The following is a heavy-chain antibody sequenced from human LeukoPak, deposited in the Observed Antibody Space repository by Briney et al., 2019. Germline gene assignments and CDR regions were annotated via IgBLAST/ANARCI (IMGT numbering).Heavy chain of an antibody. D-gene: IGHD3-22*01. V-gene: IGHV3-11*04. CDR3: AKDPGDYYDSSGPPGGMDV. CDR2: LNSSGGPT. CDR1: GFTFSDYY. Sequence: GGSLRLSCAASGFTFSDYYMSWFRQAPGKGLECISYLNSSGGPTYYADSVKGRFTVSGDSAKNSLYLQMNSLRVEDTAVYYCAKDPGDYYDSSGPPGGMDVWGQGTTVTVSS. J-gene: IGHJ6*02.